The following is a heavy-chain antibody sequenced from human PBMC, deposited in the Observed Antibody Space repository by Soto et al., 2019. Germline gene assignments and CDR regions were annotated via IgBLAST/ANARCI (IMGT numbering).Heavy chain of an antibody. Sequence: EVQLVESGGGLVQPGGSLKLSCAASGFTFSGSAMHWVRQASGKGLEWVGRIRSKAKSYATAYAASLKGRFTISRDESKNTAYLQMNSLKTEDTAVYYCGSDTGMAYYGVDVWGQGTTVTVSS. V-gene: IGHV3-73*01. CDR1: GFTFSGSA. J-gene: IGHJ6*02. D-gene: IGHD5-18*01. CDR3: GSDTGMAYYGVDV. CDR2: IRSKAKSYAT.